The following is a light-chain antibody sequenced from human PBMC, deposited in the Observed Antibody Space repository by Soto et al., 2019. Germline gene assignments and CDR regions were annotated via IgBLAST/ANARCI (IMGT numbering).Light chain of an antibody. Sequence: QSVLTQPASVSGSPGQSITISCTGTISDVGGYESVSWFQQHPGSAPRLLIYGNFNRPSGVPDRFSGSKSGTSASLAITGLQAEDEADYYCQSLDNSLRRVFGTGTKVTVL. J-gene: IGLJ1*01. CDR1: ISDVGGYES. V-gene: IGLV2-14*03. CDR2: GNF. CDR3: QSLDNSLRRV.